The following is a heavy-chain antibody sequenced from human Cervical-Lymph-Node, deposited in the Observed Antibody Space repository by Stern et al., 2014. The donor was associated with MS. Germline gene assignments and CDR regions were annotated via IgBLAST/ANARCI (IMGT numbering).Heavy chain of an antibody. CDR1: GYTFIDYY. D-gene: IGHD1-26*01. CDR3: AREGADNDAFDV. Sequence: QLVQSGAEVKKPAASVTVSCRTSGYTFIDYYIHWVRQSPGQGLEWMGIINLSDGATTYAQKFQGSVTMPRDKSTNTAYMQLGSLTSEDTAVFFCAREGADNDAFDVWGQGTMVTVSS. CDR2: INLSDGAT. J-gene: IGHJ3*01. V-gene: IGHV1-46*03.